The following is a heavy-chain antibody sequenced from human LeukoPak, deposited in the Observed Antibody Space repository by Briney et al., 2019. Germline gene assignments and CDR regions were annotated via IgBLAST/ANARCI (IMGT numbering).Heavy chain of an antibody. D-gene: IGHD1-7*01. CDR1: GFTFSSYA. V-gene: IGHV3-23*01. CDR3: AIGRGELPH. J-gene: IGHJ4*02. CDR2: VTGSGGST. Sequence: GGSLRLSCAASGFTFSSYAMSWVRQAPGKGLEWVSTVTGSGGSTYYADSVKGRFTISSDNSKNTLYLQMNSLRAEDTAIYYCAIGRGELPHWGQGTLVTVSS.